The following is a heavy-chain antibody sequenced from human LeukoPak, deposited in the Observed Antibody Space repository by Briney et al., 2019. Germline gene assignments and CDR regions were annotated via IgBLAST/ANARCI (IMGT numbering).Heavy chain of an antibody. CDR2: INPNINGT. CDR1: GYTFTGYY. V-gene: IGHV1-2*02. D-gene: IGHD6-13*01. CDR3: ARFPQPRINREVSSWLYYYMDV. Sequence: ASVKVSCTASGYTFTGYYIHWVRQAPGQGLEWMGWINPNINGTNYAQKLQGRVTMTTDTSTSTAYMELRSLRSDDTAVYYCARFPQPRINREVSSWLYYYMDVWGKGTTVTISS. J-gene: IGHJ6*03.